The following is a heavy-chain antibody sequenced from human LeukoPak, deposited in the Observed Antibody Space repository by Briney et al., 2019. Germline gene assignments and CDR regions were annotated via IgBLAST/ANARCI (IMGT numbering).Heavy chain of an antibody. CDR2: ISSSSSYI. CDR1: GFTFSSYS. Sequence: PGGSLRLSCAASGFTFSSYSMNWVRQAPGKGLEWVSSISSSSSYIYYADSVKGRFTISRDNAKNSLYLQMNSLRAEDTALYYCAKSGSYSDYYYGMDVWGQGTTVTVSS. V-gene: IGHV3-21*04. D-gene: IGHD1-26*01. CDR3: AKSGSYSDYYYGMDV. J-gene: IGHJ6*02.